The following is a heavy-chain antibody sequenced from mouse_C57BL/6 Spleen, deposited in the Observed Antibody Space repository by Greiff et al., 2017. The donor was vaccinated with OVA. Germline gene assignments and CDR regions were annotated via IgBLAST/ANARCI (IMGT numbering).Heavy chain of an antibody. J-gene: IGHJ1*03. CDR1: GYSFTGYY. CDR3: ARFITTERYFDV. D-gene: IGHD1-1*01. V-gene: IGHV1-42*01. CDR2: INPSTGGT. Sequence: VQLQQSGPELVKPGASVKISCKASGYSFTGYYMNWVKQSPEKSLEWIGEINPSTGGTTYNQKFKAKATLTVDKSSSTAYMQLKSLTSEDSAVYYCARFITTERYFDVWGTGTTVTVSS.